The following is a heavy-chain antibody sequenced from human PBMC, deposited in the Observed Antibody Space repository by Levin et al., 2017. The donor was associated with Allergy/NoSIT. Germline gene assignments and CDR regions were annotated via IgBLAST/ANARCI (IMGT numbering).Heavy chain of an antibody. V-gene: IGHV3-23*01. D-gene: IGHD3-22*01. CDR3: AKSSAPYYYDSSGYYYGD. CDR2: ISGSGGST. Sequence: GGSLRLSCAASGFTFSSYAMSWVRQAPGKGLEWVSAISGSGGSTYYADSVKGRFTISRDNSKNTLYLQMNSLRAEDTAVYYCAKSSAPYYYDSSGYYYGDWGQGTLVTVSS. J-gene: IGHJ4*02. CDR1: GFTFSSYA.